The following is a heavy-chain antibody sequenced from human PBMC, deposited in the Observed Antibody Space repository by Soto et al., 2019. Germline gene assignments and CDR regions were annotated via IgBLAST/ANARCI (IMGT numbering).Heavy chain of an antibody. D-gene: IGHD1-26*01. Sequence: EVQLVESGGGLVQPGGSLRLSCAASGFTFSSYWMSWVRQAPGKGLEWVANIKQDGSEKYYVDSVKGRFTISRDNAKNSLYLQMNSLRAEDTAVYYCARDDPWELPGETPDYWGQGTLVTVSS. J-gene: IGHJ4*02. V-gene: IGHV3-7*05. CDR3: ARDDPWELPGETPDY. CDR2: IKQDGSEK. CDR1: GFTFSSYW.